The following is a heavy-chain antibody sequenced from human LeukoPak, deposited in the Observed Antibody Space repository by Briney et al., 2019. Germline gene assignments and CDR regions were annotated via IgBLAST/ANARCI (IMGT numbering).Heavy chain of an antibody. V-gene: IGHV1-69*13. CDR1: GGTFSTYA. J-gene: IGHJ5*02. CDR2: IIPMDGTA. CDR3: ARDWGDVVVVVAATPTWFDP. Sequence: ASVKVSCKAYGGTFSTYAISWVRQAPGQGLEWMGGIIPMDGTASYAQKFQGRVTITADESTSTAYMELSSLRSEDTAVYYCARDWGDVVVVVAATPTWFDPWGQGTLVTVSS. D-gene: IGHD2-15*01.